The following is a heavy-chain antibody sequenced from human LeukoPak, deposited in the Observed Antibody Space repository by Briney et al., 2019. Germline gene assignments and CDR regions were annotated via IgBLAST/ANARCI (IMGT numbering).Heavy chain of an antibody. V-gene: IGHV3-7*01. CDR1: GFTFSSYW. J-gene: IGHJ4*02. CDR3: ARKAPRGYSYGSFDY. D-gene: IGHD5-18*01. Sequence: GGSLRLSCAASGFTFSSYWMSWVRQAPGKGLEWVANIKQDGSEKYYVDSVKGRFTISRDNAKNSLYLQVNSLRAEDTAVYYCARKAPRGYSYGSFDYWGQGTLVTVSS. CDR2: IKQDGSEK.